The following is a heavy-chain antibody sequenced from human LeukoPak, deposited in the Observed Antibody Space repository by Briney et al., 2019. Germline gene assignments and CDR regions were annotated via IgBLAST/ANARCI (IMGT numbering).Heavy chain of an antibody. D-gene: IGHD2-2*01. Sequence: ASVKVSCKASGYTFTGYYMHCVRQAPGQGLEWMGWISAYNGNTNYAQKLQGRVTMTTDTSTSTAYMELRSLRSDDTAVYYCARDGAVGPVSAAMGDASNFDYWGQGTLVTVSS. CDR1: GYTFTGYY. J-gene: IGHJ4*02. V-gene: IGHV1-18*04. CDR2: ISAYNGNT. CDR3: ARDGAVGPVSAAMGDASNFDY.